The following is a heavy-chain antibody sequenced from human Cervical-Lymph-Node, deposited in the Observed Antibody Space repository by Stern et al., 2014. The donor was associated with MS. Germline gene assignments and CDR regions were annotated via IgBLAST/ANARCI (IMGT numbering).Heavy chain of an antibody. CDR2: ISSTATYI. V-gene: IGHV3-21*01. CDR3: AKYCSDSICNGFDH. D-gene: IGHD2-15*01. Sequence: EDQLVESGGGLVKPGGSLRLSCAASGFTFSRYSMNWVRQAPGKGLEWASSISSTATYIYYSDSVRGRFTISRDNAKTALFLQMNSLRVEDTAVYYCAKYCSDSICNGFDHWGQGALVTVSS. J-gene: IGHJ4*02. CDR1: GFTFSRYS.